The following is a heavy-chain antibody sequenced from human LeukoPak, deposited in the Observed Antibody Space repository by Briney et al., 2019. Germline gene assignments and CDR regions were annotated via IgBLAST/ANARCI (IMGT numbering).Heavy chain of an antibody. D-gene: IGHD2-8*01. J-gene: IGHJ6*03. CDR1: EFTFSRSG. CDR3: AKDRCSNGVGCYYYYMDV. CDR2: ISDTGGST. V-gene: IGHV3-23*01. Sequence: GGSLRLSCVASEFTFSRSGMTWVRQAPGKGLEWISTISDTGGSTYYADSVKGRFSISRDSSKNILYLQMNSLRAEDTAVYYCAKDRCSNGVGCYYYYMDVWGKGTTVTISS.